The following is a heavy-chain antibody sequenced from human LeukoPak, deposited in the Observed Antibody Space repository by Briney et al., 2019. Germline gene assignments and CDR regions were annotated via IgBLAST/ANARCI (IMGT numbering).Heavy chain of an antibody. CDR1: GFTFSSYA. V-gene: IGHV3-30*04. D-gene: IGHD2-2*01. CDR3: ARLFRVVVPAANTHFDY. J-gene: IGHJ4*02. CDR2: ISYDGSNK. Sequence: GRSLRLSCAASGFTFSSYAMHWVRQAAGKGLEWVAVISYDGSNKYYADSVKGRFTISRDNSKNTLYLQMNSLRAEGTAVYYCARLFRVVVPAANTHFDYWGQGTLVTVSS.